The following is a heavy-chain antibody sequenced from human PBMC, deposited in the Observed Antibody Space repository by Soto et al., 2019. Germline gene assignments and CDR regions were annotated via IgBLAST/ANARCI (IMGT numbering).Heavy chain of an antibody. CDR1: GISISRHG. D-gene: IGHD2-8*02. Sequence: QVQLVESGGGVVQPGRSLRVSCVASGISISRHGMHWVRQAPGKGLEWVAGMDYDETNKYYADSVKGRFTIYRDTSKNTVYLQMNGLRVDDTDVYFCTRDLAHWSICFEDRGQGTLVSVSS. CDR3: TRDLAHWSICFED. CDR2: MDYDETNK. V-gene: IGHV3-33*01. J-gene: IGHJ4*02.